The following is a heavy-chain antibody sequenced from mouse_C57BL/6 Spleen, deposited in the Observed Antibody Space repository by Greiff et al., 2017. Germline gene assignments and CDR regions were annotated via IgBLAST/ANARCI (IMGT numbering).Heavy chain of an antibody. J-gene: IGHJ2*01. CDR3: AKSCYGDSFYFCG. Sequence: VQLQQPGAELVKPGASVKLSCKASGYTFTSYWMHWVKQRPGQGLEWIGRIHPNSSRTNYNEKFKSKATLTVDKSSSTADMQLSSLTSEDSEFDYCAKSCYGDSFYFCGGGQGTTLTASS. CDR2: IHPNSSRT. CDR1: GYTFTSYW. V-gene: IGHV1-64*01. D-gene: IGHD1-1*01.